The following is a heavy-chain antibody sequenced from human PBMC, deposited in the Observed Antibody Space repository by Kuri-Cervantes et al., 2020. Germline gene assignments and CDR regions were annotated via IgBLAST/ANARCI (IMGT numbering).Heavy chain of an antibody. V-gene: IGHV3-64*02. J-gene: IGHJ6*02. D-gene: IGHD3-9*01. CDR2: ISSNGGST. Sequence: GESLKISCAASGFTFSSYAMHWVRQAPGKGLEYVSAISSNGGSTYYADSVKGRFTISRDNSKNTLYLQMGSLRAEDTAVYYCATSQRLLPDAILTGYSGGKISNYYYYGMDVWGQGTTVTVSS. CDR3: ATSQRLLPDAILTGYSGGKISNYYYYGMDV. CDR1: GFTFSSYA.